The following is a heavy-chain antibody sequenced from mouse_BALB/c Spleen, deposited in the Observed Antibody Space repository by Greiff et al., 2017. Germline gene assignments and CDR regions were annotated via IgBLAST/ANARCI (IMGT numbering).Heavy chain of an antibody. CDR3: ARHERSSWFAY. J-gene: IGHJ3*01. CDR2: ISNGGGST. CDR1: GFTFSSYT. Sequence: EVMLVESGGGLVQPGGSLKPSCAASGFTFSSYTMSWVRQTPEKRLEWVAYISNGGGSTYYPDTVKGRFTISRDNAKNTLYLQMSSLKSEDTAMYYCARHERSSWFAYWGQGTLVTVSA. V-gene: IGHV5-12-2*01.